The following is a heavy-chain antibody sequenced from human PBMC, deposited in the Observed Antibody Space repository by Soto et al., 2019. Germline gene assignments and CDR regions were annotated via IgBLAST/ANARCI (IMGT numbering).Heavy chain of an antibody. J-gene: IGHJ4*02. D-gene: IGHD3-22*01. CDR2: IDPSDSQT. CDR1: GYSFAGYW. V-gene: IGHV5-10-1*01. Sequence: GESLKISCKGSGYSFAGYWITWVRQKPGKGLEWMGRIDPSDSQTYYSPSFRGHVTISVTKSITTVFLQWSSLRASDSAMYYCARQIYDSDTGPNFQYYFDSWGQGTLVTVSS. CDR3: ARQIYDSDTGPNFQYYFDS.